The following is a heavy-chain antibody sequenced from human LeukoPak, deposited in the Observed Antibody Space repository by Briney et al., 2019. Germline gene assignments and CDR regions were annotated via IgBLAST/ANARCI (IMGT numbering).Heavy chain of an antibody. V-gene: IGHV1-46*01. J-gene: IGHJ1*01. CDR2: INPSGGST. CDR3: ARDESTSILWW. Sequence: ASVKVSCEASGYTFINYYMHWVRQSPGQGLEWMGIINPSGGSTSYAQKFQGRVTMTRDTSTSTVYMELSSLRSEDTAVYYCARDESTSILWWWGQGTLVTVSS. CDR1: GYTFINYY. D-gene: IGHD2-21*01.